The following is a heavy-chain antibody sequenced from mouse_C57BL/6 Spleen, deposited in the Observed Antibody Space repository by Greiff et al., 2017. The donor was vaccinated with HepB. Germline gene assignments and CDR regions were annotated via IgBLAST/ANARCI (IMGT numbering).Heavy chain of an antibody. CDR3: ARFTTVVALDY. J-gene: IGHJ2*01. D-gene: IGHD1-1*01. CDR2: INPGSGGT. CDR1: GYAFTNYL. Sequence: QVQLQQSGAELVRPGTSVKVSCKASGYAFTNYLIEWVKQRPGQGLEWIGVINPGSGGTNYNEKFKGKATLTADKSSSTAYMQLSSQTSEDSAVYVGARFTTVVALDYWGQGTTLTVSS. V-gene: IGHV1-54*01.